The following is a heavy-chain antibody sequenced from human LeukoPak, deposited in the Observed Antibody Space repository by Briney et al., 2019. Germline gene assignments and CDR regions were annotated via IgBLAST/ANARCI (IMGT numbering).Heavy chain of an antibody. V-gene: IGHV1-2*02. CDR3: ARGFQLLSPLDY. Sequence: ASVKVSCKASGYTFTCYYMHWVRQAPGQGLEWMGWINPNSGGTNYAQKFQGRVTMTRDTSISTAYMELSRLRSDDTAVYYCARGFQLLSPLDYWGQGTLVTVSS. CDR2: INPNSGGT. CDR1: GYTFTCYY. J-gene: IGHJ4*02. D-gene: IGHD2-2*01.